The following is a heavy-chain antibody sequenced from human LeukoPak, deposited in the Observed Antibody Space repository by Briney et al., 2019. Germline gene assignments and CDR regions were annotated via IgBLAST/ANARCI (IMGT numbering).Heavy chain of an antibody. Sequence: SETLSLTCTVSGYSISSGYYWGWIRQPPRKGLEWIGSIYHSGSTYYNPSLKSRVTMSVDTSKNQFSLKLSSVTAADTAVYYCARHRRITMIVVVSNFGYWGQGTLVTVSS. CDR3: ARHRRITMIVVVSNFGY. V-gene: IGHV4-38-2*02. D-gene: IGHD3-22*01. J-gene: IGHJ4*02. CDR1: GYSISSGYY. CDR2: IYHSGST.